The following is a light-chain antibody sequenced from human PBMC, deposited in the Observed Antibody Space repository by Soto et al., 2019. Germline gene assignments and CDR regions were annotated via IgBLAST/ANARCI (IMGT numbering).Light chain of an antibody. V-gene: IGKV1-39*01. CDR1: QTISSW. CDR2: AAS. CDR3: QQSYSSPPT. J-gene: IGKJ1*01. Sequence: DIQMTQSPSTLSGSVGDRVTITCQASQTISSWLAWYQQKPGKAPKLMIFAASSLQSGVPSRFSGSRSGPDFTLTISSLQPEDVATYYCQQSYSSPPTFGQGTKVDIK.